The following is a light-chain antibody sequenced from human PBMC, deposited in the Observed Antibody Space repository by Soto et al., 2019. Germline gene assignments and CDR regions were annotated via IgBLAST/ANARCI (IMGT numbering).Light chain of an antibody. Sequence: ETVMTQSPATLSVSPGERASLSCRASQNVYSSLAWYQQTAGQAPRLLIYDVSTRATGIPARFSGSGSGTELTLTISSLQSEDFAVYYCQQYIYWPRTFGQGTRVEI. CDR1: QNVYSS. V-gene: IGKV3-15*01. CDR2: DVS. CDR3: QQYIYWPRT. J-gene: IGKJ1*01.